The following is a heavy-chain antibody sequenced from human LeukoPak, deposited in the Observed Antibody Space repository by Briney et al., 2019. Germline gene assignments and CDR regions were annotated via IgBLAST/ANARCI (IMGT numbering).Heavy chain of an antibody. Sequence: PGRSLRLSCAASGFTFSSYGMHWVRQAPARGLEWVAVIGFDGNNKFYADSVKGRFTISRDNSKNTLYLQMNSLRAEDTAVYYCARGSYGAYNYCDYWGQGTLGTVSS. CDR1: GFTFSSYG. CDR3: ARGSYGAYNYCDY. V-gene: IGHV3-33*01. D-gene: IGHD4/OR15-4a*01. J-gene: IGHJ4*02. CDR2: IGFDGNNK.